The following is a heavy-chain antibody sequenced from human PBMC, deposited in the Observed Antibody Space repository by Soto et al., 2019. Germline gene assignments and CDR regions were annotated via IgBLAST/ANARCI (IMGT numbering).Heavy chain of an antibody. CDR1: GGSFSGYY. CDR3: ARNWFAP. J-gene: IGHJ5*02. CDR2: INHSGST. Sequence: ASETLSLTCAVYGGSFSGYYWSWIRQPPGKGLEWIGEINHSGSTNYNPSLKSRVTISVDTSKNQFSLKLSSVTAADTAVYYCARNWFAPWGQGTLVTVSS. V-gene: IGHV4-34*01.